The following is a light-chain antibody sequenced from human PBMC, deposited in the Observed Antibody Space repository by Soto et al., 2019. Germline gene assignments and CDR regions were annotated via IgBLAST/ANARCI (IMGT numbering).Light chain of an antibody. J-gene: IGLJ1*01. CDR3: QVWDTSSNHYV. CDR1: SIGRKS. CDR2: YDN. V-gene: IGLV3-21*04. Sequence: SYELTQAPSESVAPGETASISCGGDSIGRKSVHWYQQKPGQAPGLVMYYDNDRPSEIPERFSGFNSGNTATLDISGVEAGDEADYYCQVWDTSSNHYVFGPGTKLTVL.